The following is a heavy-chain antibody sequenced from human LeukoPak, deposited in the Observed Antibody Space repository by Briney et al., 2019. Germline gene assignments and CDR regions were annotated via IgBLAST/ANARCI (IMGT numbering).Heavy chain of an antibody. CDR2: IRQDGSEK. Sequence: GGSLRLSCAVSGFTLSGLWMSWVRQAPGKGLEGVANIRQDGSEKNYVDSVKGRFTISRDNAENSLYLQMNRLRVEDTAIYYCARDNPFGGYWGQGTLVTVSS. CDR1: GFTLSGLW. CDR3: ARDNPFGGY. V-gene: IGHV3-7*03. D-gene: IGHD3-16*01. J-gene: IGHJ4*02.